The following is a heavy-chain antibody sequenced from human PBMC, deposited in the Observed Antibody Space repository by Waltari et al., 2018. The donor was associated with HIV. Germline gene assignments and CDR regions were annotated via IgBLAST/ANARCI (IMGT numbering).Heavy chain of an antibody. V-gene: IGHV3-23*01. CDR3: AKSMRDLRPSAFDV. CDR2: LSGSGRTA. CDR1: GFNFRNFA. D-gene: IGHD2-8*01. J-gene: IGHJ3*01. Sequence: EVQLLESGGGLVQPGGSLRLSCAASGFNFRNFAMSWVRQAPGKGPEGGSALSGSGRTASYADYVKGRFTISRDFSNNTLFLQMNNLRAEDTAVYFCAKSMRDLRPSAFDVWGQGTMVAISS.